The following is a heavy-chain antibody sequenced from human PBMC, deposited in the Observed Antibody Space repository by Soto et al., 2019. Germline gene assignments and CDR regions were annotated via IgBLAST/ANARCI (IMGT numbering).Heavy chain of an antibody. D-gene: IGHD2-21*02. CDR3: ASSVVTPNVLAGNGVDS. CDR2: IYHTGNA. J-gene: IGHJ4*02. Sequence: PSETLSLTCVVSGGSVSSGGYSWSWIRQSPEKGLEWIGYIYHTGNAYYTPSLKSRVTMSLDKSNNQFSLKLTSLTAADTAVYFCASSVVTPNVLAGNGVDSWGQGVLVTVSS. CDR1: GGSVSSGGYS. V-gene: IGHV4-30-2*06.